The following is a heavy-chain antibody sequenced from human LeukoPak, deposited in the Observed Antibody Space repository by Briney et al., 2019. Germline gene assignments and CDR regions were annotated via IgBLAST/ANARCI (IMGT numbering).Heavy chain of an antibody. CDR2: IYYSGST. D-gene: IGHD2-21*02. CDR3: ARVRVTAMSYYYYGMDV. CDR1: GGSVSSGSYY. Sequence: SETLSLTCTVSGGSVSSGSYYWSWIRQPPGKGLEWIGYIYYSGSTNYNPSLKSRVTISVDTSKNQFSLKLCSVTAADTAVYYCARVRVTAMSYYYYGMDVWGQGTTVTVSS. V-gene: IGHV4-61*01. J-gene: IGHJ6*02.